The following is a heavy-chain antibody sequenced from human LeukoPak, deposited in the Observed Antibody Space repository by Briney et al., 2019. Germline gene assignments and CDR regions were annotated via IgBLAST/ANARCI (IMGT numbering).Heavy chain of an antibody. Sequence: SGGSLRLSCAASGFTFSSYWMHWVRQAPGKGLVWVSRINSDGSSTSYADSVKGRFTISRDNAKNTLYLQMNSLRAEDTAVYYCARAIYGGSAFDYWGQGTLVTVSS. V-gene: IGHV3-74*01. J-gene: IGHJ4*02. CDR3: ARAIYGGSAFDY. CDR2: INSDGSST. CDR1: GFTFSSYW. D-gene: IGHD4-23*01.